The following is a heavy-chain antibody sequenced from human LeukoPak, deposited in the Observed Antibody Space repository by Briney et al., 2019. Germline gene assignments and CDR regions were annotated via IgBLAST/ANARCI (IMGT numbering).Heavy chain of an antibody. CDR2: ISGSGGST. Sequence: GGSLRLSCAATGFTFSSYAMSWVRQAPGKGLEWVSAISGSGGSTYYADSVKGRFTISRDNSKNTLYLQMNSLRAEDTAVYYCAKEATGGDSSGYYSPGVDYWGQGTLVTVSS. CDR3: AKEATGGDSSGYYSPGVDY. V-gene: IGHV3-23*01. CDR1: GFTFSSYA. D-gene: IGHD3-22*01. J-gene: IGHJ4*02.